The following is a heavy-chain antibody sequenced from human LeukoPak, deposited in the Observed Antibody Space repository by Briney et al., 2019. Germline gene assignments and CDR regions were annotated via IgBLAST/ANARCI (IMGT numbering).Heavy chain of an antibody. CDR1: GFIFTNYF. J-gene: IGHJ4*02. V-gene: IGHV3-7*01. CDR2: IKHDGSEK. Sequence: GGSLRLSCAASGFIFTNYFMSWVRQAPGKGREWVASIKHDGSEKYYVNPVRGRFTISRDNTMNSLYLQMSSLRAEDTAVYYCATDRGWRTSGYYLYYFEYWGQGTLVTFSS. CDR3: ATDRGWRTSGYYLYYFEY. D-gene: IGHD3-3*01.